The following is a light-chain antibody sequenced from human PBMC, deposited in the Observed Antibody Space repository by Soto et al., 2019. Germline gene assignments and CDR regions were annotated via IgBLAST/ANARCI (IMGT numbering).Light chain of an antibody. CDR2: WAS. V-gene: IGKV4-1*01. CDR1: QSVLYSSNNKNS. CDR3: QQYYGALS. J-gene: IGKJ1*01. Sequence: DIVMTQSPDSLPVSLGERATISCKSSQSVLYSSNNKNSLAWYQQKPGQPPKLLIYWASTRESGVPDRFTGSGSGTDFTLTISSLQAEDVAVYYCQQYYGALSFGQGTKVEIK.